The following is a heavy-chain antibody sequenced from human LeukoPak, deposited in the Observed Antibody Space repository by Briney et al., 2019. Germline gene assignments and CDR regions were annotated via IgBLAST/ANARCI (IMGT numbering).Heavy chain of an antibody. V-gene: IGHV3-33*01. J-gene: IGHJ6*02. CDR3: ARDRMTTNYYYGMDA. CDR1: GFTFSSYG. D-gene: IGHD4-17*01. CDR2: IWYDGSNK. Sequence: PGRSLRLSCAASGFTFSSYGMHWVRQAPGKGLEWVAVIWYDGSNKYYADSVKGRFTISRDNSKNTLYLQMNSLRAEDTAVYYCARDRMTTNYYYGMDAWGQGTTVTVSS.